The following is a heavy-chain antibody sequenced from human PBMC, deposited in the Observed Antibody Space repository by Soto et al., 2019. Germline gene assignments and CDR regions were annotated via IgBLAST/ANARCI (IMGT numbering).Heavy chain of an antibody. V-gene: IGHV3-23*01. CDR3: AKASGGLLVPAAPLA. CDR2: ITGSGAGT. D-gene: IGHD2-2*01. Sequence: GSLRLSCEASGFTFSTYAMNWVRQAPGKGLEWVAGITGSGAGTFYADSVKGRFTISRDNSKNTVHLQMNSLRAEDTAVYYCAKASGGLLVPAAPLAWGQGSLVTV. CDR1: GFTFSTYA. J-gene: IGHJ5*02.